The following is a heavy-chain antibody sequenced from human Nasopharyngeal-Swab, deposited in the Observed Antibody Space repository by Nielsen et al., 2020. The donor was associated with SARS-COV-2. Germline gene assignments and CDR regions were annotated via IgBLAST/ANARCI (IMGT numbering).Heavy chain of an antibody. Sequence: WVRQAPGQGLEWMGGIIPIFGKANYAQKFQGRVTITTDESTSTAYMELSSLRSEDTAVYYCARGAAYTMFRLGITFQSYYYYMDVWGKGTTVTVSS. CDR2: IIPIFGKA. CDR3: ARGAAYTMFRLGITFQSYYYYMDV. D-gene: IGHD3-10*01. V-gene: IGHV1-69*05. J-gene: IGHJ6*03.